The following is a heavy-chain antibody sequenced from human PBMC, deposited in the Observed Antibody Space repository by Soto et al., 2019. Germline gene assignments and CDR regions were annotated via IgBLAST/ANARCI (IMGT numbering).Heavy chain of an antibody. CDR2: IWYDGSNK. CDR1: GFTFSSYG. CDR3: ARDEKQWLVRAPFDY. D-gene: IGHD6-19*01. J-gene: IGHJ4*02. Sequence: VQLVESGGGVVQPGRSLRLSCAASGFTFSSYGMHWVRQAPGKGLEWVAVIWYDGSNKYYADSVKGRFTISRDNSKNTLYLQMNSLRAEDTAVYYCARDEKQWLVRAPFDYWGQGTLVTVSS. V-gene: IGHV3-33*01.